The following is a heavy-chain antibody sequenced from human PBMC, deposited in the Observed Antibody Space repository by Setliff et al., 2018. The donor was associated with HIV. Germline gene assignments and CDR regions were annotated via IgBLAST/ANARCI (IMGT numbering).Heavy chain of an antibody. Sequence: PSETLSLTCTVSGGSISSYYWSWIRQPPGKGLEWIGYIYTSGSTNYNPSLKSLVTISVETSKKQFSLKLSSVTAADTAVYYCASLDGSGSPYIYYYYMDVWGKGTAVTVSS. CDR3: ASLDGSGSPYIYYYYMDV. D-gene: IGHD3-10*01. CDR2: IYTSGST. J-gene: IGHJ6*03. V-gene: IGHV4-4*08. CDR1: GGSISSYY.